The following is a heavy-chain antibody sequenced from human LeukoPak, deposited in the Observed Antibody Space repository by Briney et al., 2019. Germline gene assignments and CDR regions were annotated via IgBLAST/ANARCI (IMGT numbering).Heavy chain of an antibody. J-gene: IGHJ4*02. CDR1: GFTYSNSD. D-gene: IGHD1-26*01. Sequence: GGSLRLSCAASGFTYSNSDMHWVRQAPGKGLEWVGRIKSKTDGGTTDYAAPVKGRFSILRDDSKNTLYLQMNSLKMEDTAVYYCTTDGANYWGQGSLVTVSS. V-gene: IGHV3-15*01. CDR3: TTDGANY. CDR2: IKSKTDGGTT.